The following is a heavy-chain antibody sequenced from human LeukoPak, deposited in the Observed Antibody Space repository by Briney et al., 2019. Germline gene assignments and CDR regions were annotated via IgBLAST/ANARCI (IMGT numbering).Heavy chain of an antibody. CDR2: LYHSGST. J-gene: IGHJ4*02. CDR1: GYSISSGYY. Sequence: SETLSLTCSVSGYSISSGYYWGWVRQAPGKGLEWIGNLYHSGSTYYNPSLKSRVSISVDTSKNQFSLNLSSVTAADTAVYYCATEIQNIAGRVYWGQGTLVTVSS. CDR3: ATEIQNIAGRVY. V-gene: IGHV4-38-2*02. D-gene: IGHD6-6*01.